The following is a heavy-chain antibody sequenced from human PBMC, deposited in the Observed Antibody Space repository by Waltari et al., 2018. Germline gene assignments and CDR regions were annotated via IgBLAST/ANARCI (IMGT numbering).Heavy chain of an antibody. CDR2: IYWNDDK. CDR1: GFSLSTSGVG. Sequence: QITLKESGPTLVKPTQTLTLTCTFSGFSLSTSGVGVGWIRQPPGKALEWLALIYWNDDKRYSPSLKSRLTITKDTSKNQVVLTMTNMDPVDTATYYCAHHLREAAGTHEGCFDYWGQGTLVTVSS. CDR3: AHHLREAAGTHEGCFDY. V-gene: IGHV2-5*01. D-gene: IGHD6-13*01. J-gene: IGHJ4*02.